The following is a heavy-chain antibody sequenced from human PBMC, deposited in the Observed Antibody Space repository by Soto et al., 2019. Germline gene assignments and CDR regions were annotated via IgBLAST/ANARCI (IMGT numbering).Heavy chain of an antibody. CDR2: IYYTGST. D-gene: IGHD3-10*01. V-gene: IGHV4-59*01. Sequence: SETLSLTCTVSGDSISTFYWSWIRQPPGKGLEWIGYIYYTGSTNYNPSLKSRVTMSVDTSKKQFSLKLTSVTAADTAVYYCARQRGNYFDYWGQGSLVTVS. J-gene: IGHJ4*02. CDR3: ARQRGNYFDY. CDR1: GDSISTFY.